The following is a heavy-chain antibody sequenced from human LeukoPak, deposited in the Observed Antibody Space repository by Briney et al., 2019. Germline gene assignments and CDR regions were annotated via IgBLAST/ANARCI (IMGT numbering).Heavy chain of an antibody. CDR3: ASNYYDSSGYRLRWWLAFDI. V-gene: IGHV4-61*02. CDR2: IYTSGST. D-gene: IGHD3-22*01. J-gene: IGHJ3*02. Sequence: KASETLSLTCTVSGGSISSGSYYWSWIRQPAGKGLEWIGRIYTSGSTNYNPSLKSRVTISVDTSKNQFSLKLSSVTAADTAVYYCASNYYDSSGYRLRWWLAFDIWGQGTMVTVSS. CDR1: GGSISSGSYY.